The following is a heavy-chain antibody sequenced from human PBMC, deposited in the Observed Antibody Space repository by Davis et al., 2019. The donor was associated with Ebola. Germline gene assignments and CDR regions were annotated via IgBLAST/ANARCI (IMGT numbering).Heavy chain of an antibody. CDR2: TYFNSKYYS. CDR1: GDSVSLNSAG. D-gene: IGHD5/OR15-5a*01. CDR3: VRGCLRAPGFDY. Sequence: HSQTLSLTCAISGDSVSLNSAGWNWIRQSPSRGLEWLGRTYFNSKYYSDYAVSVRGRITINADPSNNQFSLHLNSVTPEDTALYYCVRGCLRAPGFDYWGQRILVIVSS. V-gene: IGHV6-1*01. J-gene: IGHJ4*02.